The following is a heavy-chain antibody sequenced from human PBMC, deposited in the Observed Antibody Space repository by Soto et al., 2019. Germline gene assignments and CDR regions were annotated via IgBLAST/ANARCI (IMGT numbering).Heavy chain of an antibody. Sequence: SETLSLTCTVSGGSISSGGYYWSWIHQHPGKGLEWIGYIYYSGSTYYNPSLKSRVTISVDASKNQFSLKLSSVTAADTAVYYCASDSSGWYYFDYWGQGTLVTVSS. CDR2: IYYSGST. CDR1: GGSISSGGYY. D-gene: IGHD6-19*01. J-gene: IGHJ4*02. CDR3: ASDSSGWYYFDY. V-gene: IGHV4-31*03.